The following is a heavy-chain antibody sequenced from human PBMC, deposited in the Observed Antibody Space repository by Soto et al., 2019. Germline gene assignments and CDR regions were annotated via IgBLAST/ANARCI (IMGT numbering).Heavy chain of an antibody. D-gene: IGHD5-18*01. V-gene: IGHV4-4*02. CDR3: ATRAVDTVMVTSGFASYAFDI. Sequence: QVQLQESGPGLVKPSGTLSLTCAVSGGSISSSNWWSWVRQPPGKGLEWIGEIYHSGSTNYNPSLKSRVTISVDKSKNQFSLKLSSVTAADTVVYYCATRAVDTVMVTSGFASYAFDIWGQGTMVTVSS. CDR2: IYHSGST. J-gene: IGHJ3*02. CDR1: GGSISSSNW.